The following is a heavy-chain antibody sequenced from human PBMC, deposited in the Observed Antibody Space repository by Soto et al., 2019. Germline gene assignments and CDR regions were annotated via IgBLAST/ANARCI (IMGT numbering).Heavy chain of an antibody. J-gene: IGHJ4*02. CDR1: GGSISSGGYY. Sequence: QVQLQESGPGLVQPSQTLSLTCTVSGGSISSGGYYWSWIRHHPGKGLEWIGYIYANGISYYDPSLKGRVSMSVDMSKTQIALGLSSGTAAATAVYHCATTPNGLYYFDYWGQGALVTVSS. D-gene: IGHD2-8*01. V-gene: IGHV4-31*03. CDR2: IYANGIS. CDR3: ATTPNGLYYFDY.